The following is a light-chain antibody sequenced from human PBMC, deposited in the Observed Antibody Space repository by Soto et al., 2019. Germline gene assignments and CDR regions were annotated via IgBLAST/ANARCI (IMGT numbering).Light chain of an antibody. CDR3: CSYAGSTTFWV. J-gene: IGLJ3*02. CDR2: EVA. V-gene: IGLV2-23*02. Sequence: QSALTQPASVSGSPGQSITISCTGTSSDVGSYDGVSWYQQHPGKAPQLIIYEVAQRPSGVSDRFSGSKSGSTASLTISGLQAEDEAHYFCCSYAGSTTFWVFGGGTKVTVL. CDR1: SSDVGSYDG.